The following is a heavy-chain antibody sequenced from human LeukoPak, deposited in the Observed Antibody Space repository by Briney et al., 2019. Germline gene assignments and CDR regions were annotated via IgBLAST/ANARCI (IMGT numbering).Heavy chain of an antibody. Sequence: GGSLRLSCAASGFTFTNYDINWVRQVPGKGLEWVSSISSSASYLHYADSVKGRFTISRDNAKNSVSLHMSNLRAEDAAVYYCARAFGSYQYYFDYWGQGTLVTVSS. CDR1: GFTFTNYD. CDR2: ISSSASYL. D-gene: IGHD1-26*01. J-gene: IGHJ4*02. V-gene: IGHV3-21*01. CDR3: ARAFGSYQYYFDY.